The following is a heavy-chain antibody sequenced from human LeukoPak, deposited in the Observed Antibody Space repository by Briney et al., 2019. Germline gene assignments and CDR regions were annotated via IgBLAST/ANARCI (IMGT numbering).Heavy chain of an antibody. CDR2: ISYDGSNK. CDR1: GFTFNYYA. V-gene: IGHV3-30*04. D-gene: IGHD6-19*01. Sequence: PGGSLRLSCAASGFTFNYYAMHWVRQGPGKGLEWVAVISYDGSNKYYGDSVKGRFTISRDNSKNTLYLQMNSLRTEDTAVYNCAREDSSGLYYFDYWGQGTLVTVSS. CDR3: AREDSSGLYYFDY. J-gene: IGHJ4*02.